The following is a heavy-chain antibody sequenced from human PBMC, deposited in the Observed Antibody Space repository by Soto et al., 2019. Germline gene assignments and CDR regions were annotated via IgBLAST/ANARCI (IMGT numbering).Heavy chain of an antibody. D-gene: IGHD3-16*02. CDR3: AKSYDYIWGSYRYYYFDY. CDR1: GFTFSSYA. J-gene: IGHJ4*02. Sequence: GGSLRLSCAASGFTFSSYAMSWVRQAPGKGLEWVSAISGSGGSTYYADSVKGRFTISRDNSKNTLYLQMNSLRAEDTAVYYCAKSYDYIWGSYRYYYFDYRGQGTLVTVSS. V-gene: IGHV3-23*01. CDR2: ISGSGGST.